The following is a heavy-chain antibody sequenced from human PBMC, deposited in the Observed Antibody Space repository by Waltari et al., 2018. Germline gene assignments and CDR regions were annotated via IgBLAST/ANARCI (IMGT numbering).Heavy chain of an antibody. CDR3: ARDRNSIAVPGDYFDY. CDR2: INSDGSST. CDR1: GFTFSSYW. V-gene: IGHV3-74*01. D-gene: IGHD6-19*01. J-gene: IGHJ4*02. Sequence: EVQLVESGGGLVQPGGSLRLSCAASGFTFSSYWMPWVRQAPGKGLVWVSRINSDGSSTSYADSVKGRFTISRDNAKNTLYLQMNSLRAEDTAVYYCARDRNSIAVPGDYFDYWGQGTLVTVSS.